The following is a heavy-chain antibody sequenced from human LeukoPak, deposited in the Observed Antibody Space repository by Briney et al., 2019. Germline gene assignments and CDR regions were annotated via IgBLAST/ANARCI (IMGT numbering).Heavy chain of an antibody. CDR3: AREREMATIGDAFDI. Sequence: ASVKVPCKASGYTFTGYDMHWVRQAPGQGLEWMGWINPNSGGTNYAQKFQGRVTMTRDTSISRAYMEVSRLRSDDTAVYYCAREREMATIGDAFDIWGQGTMVTVSS. J-gene: IGHJ3*02. CDR2: INPNSGGT. V-gene: IGHV1-2*02. CDR1: GYTFTGYD. D-gene: IGHD5-24*01.